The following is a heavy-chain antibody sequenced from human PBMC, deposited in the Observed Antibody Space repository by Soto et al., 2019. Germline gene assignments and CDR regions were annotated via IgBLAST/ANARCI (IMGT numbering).Heavy chain of an antibody. V-gene: IGHV1-69*01. J-gene: IGHJ6*02. D-gene: IGHD5-18*01. CDR3: AVGEGETAMENV. Sequence: QVQLVQSGAEVKKTGSSVKVSCQASVGTILSYTIRWVRQAPVQGLEWMGGIIPIFGIANYAQKFQGRVTITADESTGVAYMELSSLRSEDTAGYYCAVGEGETAMENVWGQGTTVTVSS. CDR1: VGTILSYT. CDR2: IIPIFGIA.